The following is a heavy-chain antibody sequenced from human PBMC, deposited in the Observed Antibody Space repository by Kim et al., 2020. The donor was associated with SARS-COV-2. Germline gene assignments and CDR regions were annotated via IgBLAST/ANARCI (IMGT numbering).Heavy chain of an antibody. CDR2: VNHSGST. D-gene: IGHD3-22*01. CDR3: ARRSTRYYYDSTGRKNWFDT. CDR1: GGSFSGYY. J-gene: IGHJ5*02. V-gene: IGHV4-34*01. Sequence: SETLSLTCAVYGGSFSGYYWSWIRQPPGKGLEWIGEVNHSGSTNYNPSLKSRVTISVDTSKNQFSLKLSSVTAADTAVYYCARRSTRYYYDSTGRKNWFDTWGQGTLVTVSS.